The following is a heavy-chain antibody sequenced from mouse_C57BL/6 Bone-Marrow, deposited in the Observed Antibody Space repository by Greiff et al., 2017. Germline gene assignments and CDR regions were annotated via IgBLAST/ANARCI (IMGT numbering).Heavy chain of an antibody. CDR2: IDPEDGET. CDR3: ASITTVVAKGYFDV. D-gene: IGHD1-1*01. V-gene: IGHV14-2*01. J-gene: IGHJ1*03. CDR1: GFNIKDYY. Sequence: VQLKESGAELVKPGASVKLSCTASGFNIKDYYMHWVKQRTEQGLEWIGRIDPEDGETKYAPKFPGKATITADTSSNTAYLQLSSLTSEDTAVYYCASITTVVAKGYFDVWGTGTTVTVSS.